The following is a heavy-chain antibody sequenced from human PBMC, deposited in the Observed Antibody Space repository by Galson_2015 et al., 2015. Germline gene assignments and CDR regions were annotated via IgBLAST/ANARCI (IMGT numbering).Heavy chain of an antibody. CDR1: GYTFTSYG. CDR2: ISAYNGNT. Sequence: SVKVSCKASGYTFTSYGISWVRQAPGQGLEWMGWISAYNGNTNYAQKLQGRVTMTTDTSTSTAYMELSSLRSEDTAVYYCARAFSSSWENWFDPWGQGTLVTVSS. J-gene: IGHJ5*02. CDR3: ARAFSSSWENWFDP. D-gene: IGHD6-13*01. V-gene: IGHV1-18*01.